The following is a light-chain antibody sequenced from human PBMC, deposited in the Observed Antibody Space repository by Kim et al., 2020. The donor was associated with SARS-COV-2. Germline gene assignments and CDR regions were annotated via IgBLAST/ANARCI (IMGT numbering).Light chain of an antibody. J-gene: IGLJ3*02. CDR2: DVS. V-gene: IGLV2-14*03. Sequence: QSALTQPASVSGSPGQSITISCTGTRSDVGDHNYVCWYQQHPGKAPKLMIFDVSNRPSGVSNRFSGSKSGNTASLTISGLQAEDEADYFCSSYSTSSTRVFGRGTQLTVL. CDR3: SSYSTSSTRV. CDR1: RSDVGDHNY.